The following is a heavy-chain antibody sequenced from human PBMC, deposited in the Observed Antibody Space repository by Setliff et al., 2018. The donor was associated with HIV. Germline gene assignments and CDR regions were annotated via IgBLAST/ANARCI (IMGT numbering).Heavy chain of an antibody. CDR1: GDSLIGYY. Sequence: SETLSLTCTVSGDSLIGYYWNWVRQPPGKGLEWMGYIYYSGSTDYNPALKRRVTISLDTSKNQFSLKLSSVTAADTAVYYCARGAYYNFWSGYSAGGGSLGPWGQGTLVTVSS. CDR3: ARGAYYNFWSGYSAGGGSLGP. D-gene: IGHD3-3*01. V-gene: IGHV4-59*01. J-gene: IGHJ5*02. CDR2: IYYSGST.